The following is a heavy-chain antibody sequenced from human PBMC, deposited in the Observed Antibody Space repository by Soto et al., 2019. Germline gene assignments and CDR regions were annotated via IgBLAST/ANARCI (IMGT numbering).Heavy chain of an antibody. V-gene: IGHV3-7*01. J-gene: IGHJ5*02. CDR3: ARGGMYTWNHCRP. D-gene: IGHD1-20*01. CDR2: INQGGSER. Sequence: EVQLVESGGGLVQPGGSLRLSCAASGFTFSRYWMSWVRQAPGKGLEWVANINQGGSERYYVDSVKGRFTISRDNAENSLYLQMNSLRAEDTALYYCARGGMYTWNHCRPWGQGTLVTVSS. CDR1: GFTFSRYW.